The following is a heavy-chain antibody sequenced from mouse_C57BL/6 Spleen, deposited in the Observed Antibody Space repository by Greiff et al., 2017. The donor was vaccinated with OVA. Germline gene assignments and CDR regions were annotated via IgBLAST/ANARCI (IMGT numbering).Heavy chain of an antibody. J-gene: IGHJ4*01. D-gene: IGHD2-1*01. CDR1: GYTFTDYY. V-gene: IGHV1-26*01. Sequence: VQLQQSGPELVKPGASVKISCKASGYTFTDYYMNWVKQSPGKSLEWIGDINPNNGGTSYNQKFKGKATLTVDKSSSTAYMELRSLTSEDSAVYYCARGVDGNDAMDYWGQGTSVTVSS. CDR2: INPNNGGT. CDR3: ARGVDGNDAMDY.